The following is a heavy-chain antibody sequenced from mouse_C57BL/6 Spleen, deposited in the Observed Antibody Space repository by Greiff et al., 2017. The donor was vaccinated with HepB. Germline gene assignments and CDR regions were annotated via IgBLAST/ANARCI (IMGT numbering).Heavy chain of an antibody. J-gene: IGHJ2*01. Sequence: VQLQQSGAELVKPGASVKISCKASGYAFSSYWMNWVKQRHGKGLEWIGQIYPGDGDTNYNGKFKGKATLTADKSSSTAYMQLSSLTSEDSAVYFCAKGDITTVVAPFDYWGQGTTLTVSS. CDR1: GYAFSSYW. D-gene: IGHD1-1*01. CDR3: AKGDITTVVAPFDY. CDR2: IYPGDGDT. V-gene: IGHV1-80*01.